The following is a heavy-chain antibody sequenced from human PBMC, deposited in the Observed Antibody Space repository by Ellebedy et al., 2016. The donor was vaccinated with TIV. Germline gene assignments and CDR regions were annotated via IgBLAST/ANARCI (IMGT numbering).Heavy chain of an antibody. D-gene: IGHD6-6*01. Sequence: ASVKVSCKASGYTFTSYGMIWVRQAPGQGLEWMGWISGYNGNTKYAQKFEGRVTMSTDTSTTTGYMDLRDLRSDDTAVYYLARDDRAARPQGWFDPWGQGTLVTVSS. V-gene: IGHV1-18*01. J-gene: IGHJ5*02. CDR3: ARDDRAARPQGWFDP. CDR1: GYTFTSYG. CDR2: ISGYNGNT.